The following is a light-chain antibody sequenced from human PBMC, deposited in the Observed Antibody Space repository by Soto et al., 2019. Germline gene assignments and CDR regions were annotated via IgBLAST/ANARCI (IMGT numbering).Light chain of an antibody. CDR3: QQRSNRHPRT. CDR2: DTS. J-gene: IGKJ5*01. CDR1: QSVASY. Sequence: EIVLTQSRXTLALSPGDRASLSCRASQSVASYFAWYQQKPGQSPRLLIYDTSNRATGIPDRFSGSRSGTAFTLPISSLEPEVFAVYDGQQRSNRHPRTFGQGTRLEIK. V-gene: IGKV3-11*01.